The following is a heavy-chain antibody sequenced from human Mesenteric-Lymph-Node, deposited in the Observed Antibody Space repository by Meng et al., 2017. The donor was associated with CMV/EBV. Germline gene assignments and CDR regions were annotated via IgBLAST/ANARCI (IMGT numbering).Heavy chain of an antibody. J-gene: IGHJ5*02. V-gene: IGHV1-46*01. CDR1: YY. D-gene: IGHD3-3*01. Sequence: YYRHWVRQAPGQGLEWMGIINPSGGSTSYAQKFQGRVTMTRDTSTSTVYMELSSLRSEDTAVYYCARDQMYYAYYDFWSGYSQPFDPWGQGTLVTVSS. CDR3: ARDQMYYAYYDFWSGYSQPFDP. CDR2: INPSGGST.